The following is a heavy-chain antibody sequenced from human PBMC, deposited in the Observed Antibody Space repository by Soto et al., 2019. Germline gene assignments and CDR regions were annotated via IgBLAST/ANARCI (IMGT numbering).Heavy chain of an antibody. V-gene: IGHV4-34*01. D-gene: IGHD3-3*01. CDR1: CGSFSGYY. J-gene: IGHJ4*02. Sequence: SETLSRTCAVYCGSFSGYYWSCIRQPPWKGLEWVGEINHSGSTNYNPSLKSRVTISVDTSKNQFSLKLSSVTAADTAVYYCARPHAFWRGRQQTIASWGPGTMVTVSS. CDR3: ARPHAFWRGRQQTIAS. CDR2: INHSGST.